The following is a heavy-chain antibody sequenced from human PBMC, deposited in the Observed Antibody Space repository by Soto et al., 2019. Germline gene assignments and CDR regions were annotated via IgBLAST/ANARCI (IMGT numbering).Heavy chain of an antibody. Sequence: QLQLQESGPGLVKPSETLSLTCTVSGGSISSSSYYWGWIRQPTGMGLEWIGSIYYSGSTYYNPSLKSRVTISVDTSKNQFSLKLSSVTAADTAVDYCSRRTNCGGDCFRDYWGQGTLVTVSS. CDR3: SRRTNCGGDCFRDY. V-gene: IGHV4-39*01. CDR1: GGSISSSSYY. D-gene: IGHD2-21*02. CDR2: IYYSGST. J-gene: IGHJ4*02.